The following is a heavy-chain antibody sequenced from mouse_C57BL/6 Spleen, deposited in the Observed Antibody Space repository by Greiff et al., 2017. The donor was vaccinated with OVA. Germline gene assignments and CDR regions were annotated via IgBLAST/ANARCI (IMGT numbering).Heavy chain of an antibody. J-gene: IGHJ1*03. CDR3: AIDWAWYFDD. V-gene: IGHV1-74*01. CDR2: IHPSASDT. D-gene: IGHD4-1*01. Sequence: QVQLQQPGAELVKPGASVKVSCKASGYTFTSYWMHWVKQRPGQGLEWIGRIHPSASDTNYNQKFKGKATLTVDKSSSTAYMQRSGLAAEDSAVYYCAIDWAWYFDDWGTGTPVTVSA. CDR1: GYTFTSYW.